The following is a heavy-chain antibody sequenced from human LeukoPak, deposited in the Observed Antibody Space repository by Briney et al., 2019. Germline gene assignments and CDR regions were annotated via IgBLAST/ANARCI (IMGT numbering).Heavy chain of an antibody. Sequence: TGGSLRLSCAASGFTFSSYAMSWVRQAPGKGLEWVSAISGSGGSTYYADSVKGRFTISRDDSKNTLYLQMNSLRAEDTAVYYCAKDSSARITMIVVVIPSFDYWGQGTLVTVSS. CDR1: GFTFSSYA. D-gene: IGHD3-22*01. J-gene: IGHJ4*02. CDR2: ISGSGGST. V-gene: IGHV3-23*01. CDR3: AKDSSARITMIVVVIPSFDY.